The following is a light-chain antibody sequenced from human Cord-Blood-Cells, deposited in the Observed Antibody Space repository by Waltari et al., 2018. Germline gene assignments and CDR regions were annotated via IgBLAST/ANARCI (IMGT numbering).Light chain of an antibody. J-gene: IGKJ2*01. CDR3: QQSYSTPYT. Sequence: IKMNQSPSSLAASVGDRVTITCRASQSISSYLNWYQQKPGKAPKLLIYAASSLQSGVPSRFSGSGSGTDFTLTISSLQPEDFAAYYCQQSYSTPYTFGQGTKLEIK. CDR1: QSISSY. CDR2: AAS. V-gene: IGKV1-39*01.